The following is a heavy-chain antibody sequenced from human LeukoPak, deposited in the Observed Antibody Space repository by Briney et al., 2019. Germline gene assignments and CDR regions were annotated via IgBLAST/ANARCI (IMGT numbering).Heavy chain of an antibody. V-gene: IGHV3-30*02. CDR3: AKDHHYYSIRYFDY. CDR2: IRYDGSNK. CDR1: GFTFSSYG. D-gene: IGHD3-10*01. J-gene: IGHJ4*02. Sequence: PGGSLRLSCAASGFTFSSYGMHWVRQAPGKGLEWVAFIRYDGSNKYYADSVKGRFTISRDNSKNTLYLQMNSLRAEDTAVYYCAKDHHYYSIRYFDYWGQGTLVTVSS.